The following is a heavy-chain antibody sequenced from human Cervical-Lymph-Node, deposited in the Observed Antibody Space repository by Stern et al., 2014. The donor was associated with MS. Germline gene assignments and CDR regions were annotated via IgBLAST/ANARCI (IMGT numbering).Heavy chain of an antibody. J-gene: IGHJ3*02. D-gene: IGHD6-19*01. CDR3: VRDPQFSAFDI. V-gene: IGHV3-7*01. CDR1: GFIFNNYW. Sequence: EVQLVESGGGVVQPGGSLRLSCAASGFIFNNYWMAWVRQAPGKGLECVSNINQDGSQKYYADSVKGRFTMSRDNTKNSLYLQMNSLRAEDTAVYYCVRDPQFSAFDIWGQGTMVTVSS. CDR2: INQDGSQK.